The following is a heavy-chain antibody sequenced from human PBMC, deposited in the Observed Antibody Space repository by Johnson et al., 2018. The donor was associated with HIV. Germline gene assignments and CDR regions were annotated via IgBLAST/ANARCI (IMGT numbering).Heavy chain of an antibody. CDR2: IGTLSDT. CDR1: GFTFSSYD. CDR3: AKDMAAQGAFDI. J-gene: IGHJ3*02. Sequence: EVQLVESGGGLVQPGGSLRLSCAASGFTFSSYDMHWVRQATGKGLEWVSAIGTLSDTFYPDSVKGRFTISRDNAKNSLYLQINSLRAGDTAVYYCAKDMAAQGAFDIWGQGTMVTVSS. D-gene: IGHD3-10*01. V-gene: IGHV3-13*01.